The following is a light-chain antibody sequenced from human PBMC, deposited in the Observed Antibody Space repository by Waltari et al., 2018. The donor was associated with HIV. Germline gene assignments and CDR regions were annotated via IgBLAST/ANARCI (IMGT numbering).Light chain of an antibody. V-gene: IGKV3-20*01. CDR2: GAS. J-gene: IGKJ3*01. CDR3: QQYGSSPLFT. Sequence: EIVLTQSPGTLSLSPGERGTLSCRASPIVGGNSLAWYQQKPGQAPMLLIYGASSRATGIPDRFSGSGSGTDFTLTISRLEPEDFAVYYCQQYGSSPLFTFGPGTKVDIK. CDR1: PIVGGNS.